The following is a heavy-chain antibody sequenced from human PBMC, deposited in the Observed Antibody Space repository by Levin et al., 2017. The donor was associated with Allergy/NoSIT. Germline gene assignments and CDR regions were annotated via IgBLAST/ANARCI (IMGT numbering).Heavy chain of an antibody. D-gene: IGHD2-2*01. CDR1: GGSISSGDYY. Sequence: LRLSCSVFGGSISSGDYYWSWLRQPPGTGLEWIGYISYSGITYDNPSLRSRVAISIDTSKNQFSLNLSSVTAADTAVYYCARGGGYCRSTSCFPFEYWGQGTLVTVSS. J-gene: IGHJ4*02. CDR3: ARGGGYCRSTSCFPFEY. CDR2: ISYSGIT. V-gene: IGHV4-30-4*01.